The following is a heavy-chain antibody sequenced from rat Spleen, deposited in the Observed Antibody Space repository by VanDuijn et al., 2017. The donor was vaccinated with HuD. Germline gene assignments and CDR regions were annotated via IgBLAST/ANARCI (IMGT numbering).Heavy chain of an antibody. J-gene: IGHJ2*01. D-gene: IGHD1-11*01. CDR2: INYDGSNT. V-gene: IGHV5-29*01. CDR1: GFTFSDYY. CDR3: ARRHYGYTDYFDY. Sequence: EVQLVESDGGLVQPGRSLKLSCAASGFTFSDYYMAWVRQAPTKGLEWVATINYDGSNTYYRDSVKGRFTISTDNAKSALYLQMDSLGSEDTATYYCARRHYGYTDYFDYWGQGVMVTVSS.